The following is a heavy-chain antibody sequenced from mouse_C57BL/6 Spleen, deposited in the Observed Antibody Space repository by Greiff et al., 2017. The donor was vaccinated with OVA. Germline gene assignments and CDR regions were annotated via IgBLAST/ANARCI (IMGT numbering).Heavy chain of an antibody. J-gene: IGHJ1*03. CDR2: IDPENGDT. D-gene: IGHD4-1*01. CDR3: TTTGTYWYCDV. CDR1: GFTIKDDY. Sequence: VQLQQSGAELVRPGASVKLSCTASGFTIKDDYMHWVKQRPEQGLEWIGWIDPENGDTEYASKFQGKATITADTSSNTAYLQLSSLTSEDTAVDYCTTTGTYWYCDVWGTGTTVTVSS. V-gene: IGHV14-4*01.